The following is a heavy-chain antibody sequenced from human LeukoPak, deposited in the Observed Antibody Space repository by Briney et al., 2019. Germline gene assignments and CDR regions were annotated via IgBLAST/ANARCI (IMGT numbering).Heavy chain of an antibody. J-gene: IGHJ5*02. CDR1: GGSISSYY. CDR2: IYYSGST. V-gene: IGHV4-59*01. D-gene: IGHD2-15*01. Sequence: SETLSLTCTVSGGSISSYYWSWIRQPPGKGLEWIGYIYYSGSTNYNPSLKSRVTISVDTSKNQFSLKLSSVTAADTAVYYCARDWAYCSGGSCYSEWFDPWGQGTLVTVSS. CDR3: ARDWAYCSGGSCYSEWFDP.